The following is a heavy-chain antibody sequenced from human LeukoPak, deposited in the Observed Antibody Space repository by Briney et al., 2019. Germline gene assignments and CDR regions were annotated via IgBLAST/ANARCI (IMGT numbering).Heavy chain of an antibody. Sequence: GGSLRLSCAASGFTFSSYSMNWVRQAPGKGLEWVSSISSSSGYIYYADSVKGRFTISRDNAKNSLYLQMNSLRAEDTAVYYCARLNSGSYQFDYWGQGTLVTVSS. V-gene: IGHV3-21*01. J-gene: IGHJ4*02. CDR3: ARLNSGSYQFDY. CDR2: ISSSSGYI. CDR1: GFTFSSYS. D-gene: IGHD1-26*01.